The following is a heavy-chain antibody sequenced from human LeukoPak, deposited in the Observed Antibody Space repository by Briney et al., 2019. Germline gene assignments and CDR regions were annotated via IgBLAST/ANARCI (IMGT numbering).Heavy chain of an antibody. J-gene: IGHJ3*02. V-gene: IGHV4-39*01. CDR3: ASDSSGYYDPYAFDI. CDR1: GGSISSSSYY. D-gene: IGHD3-22*01. Sequence: SETLSLTCTVSGGSISSSSYYWGWIRQPPGKRLEWIGSIYYSGSTYYNPSLKSRVTISVDTSKNQFSLKLSSVTAADTAVYYCASDSSGYYDPYAFDIWGQGTMVTVSS. CDR2: IYYSGST.